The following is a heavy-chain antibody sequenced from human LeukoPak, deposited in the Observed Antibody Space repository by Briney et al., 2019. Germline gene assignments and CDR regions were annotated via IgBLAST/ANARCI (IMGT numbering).Heavy chain of an antibody. CDR1: GDSVRSGDFY. J-gene: IGHJ5*02. CDR2: VHHTGST. V-gene: IGHV4-61*08. Sequence: PSETLSLTCTVSGDSVRSGDFYWSWIRQPPGGGLKWIAYVHHTGSTNYNPSLRSRVTISIDTSKNQFSLTLNSVTAADTAVYYCARDPLLDPWGQGTLVTVSS. CDR3: ARDPLLDP.